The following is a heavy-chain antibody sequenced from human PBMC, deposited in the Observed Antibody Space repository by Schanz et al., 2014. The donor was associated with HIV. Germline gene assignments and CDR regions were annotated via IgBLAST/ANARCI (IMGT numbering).Heavy chain of an antibody. V-gene: IGHV3-30*09. D-gene: IGHD6-19*01. CDR1: GLISSKSV. J-gene: IGHJ4*02. CDR3: AREGGSSGHNGYFDH. Sequence: QVQLVESGGGVVPPGGSLRLSCAVSGLISSKSVIHWVRQAPGKGLEWVATLYGAYEHFAESVRGRFAVSGDTSKNTVDLQMTALRPEDAAVYYCAREGGSSGHNGYFDHWGPGTLVTVSS. CDR2: LYGAYE.